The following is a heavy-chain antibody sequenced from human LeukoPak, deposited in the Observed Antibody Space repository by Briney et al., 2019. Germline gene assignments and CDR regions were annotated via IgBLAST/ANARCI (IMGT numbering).Heavy chain of an antibody. V-gene: IGHV4-39*07. CDR3: ASYSSGWYNAFDI. J-gene: IGHJ3*02. D-gene: IGHD6-19*01. CDR2: IYYSGST. CDR1: GGSISSSSNY. Sequence: PSETLSLTCTVSGGSISSSSNYWGWIRQPPGKGLEWIGSIYYSGSTYYNPSLKSRVTISEDTSKNQFSLKLSSVTAADTAVYYCASYSSGWYNAFDIWGQGTMVTVSS.